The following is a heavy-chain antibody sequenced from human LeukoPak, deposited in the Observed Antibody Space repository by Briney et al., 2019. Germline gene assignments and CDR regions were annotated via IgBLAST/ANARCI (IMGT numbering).Heavy chain of an antibody. CDR1: GFTFSSYS. Sequence: GGSLRLSCAASGFTFSSYSMNWVRQAPGKGLEWVSSISSSSSYIYYADSVKGRFTISRDNAKNSLYLQMNSLRAEDTAVYYCARSEGDCSGCSCYTFDIWGQGTMVTVSS. J-gene: IGHJ3*02. CDR3: ARSEGDCSGCSCYTFDI. CDR2: ISSSSSYI. D-gene: IGHD2-15*01. V-gene: IGHV3-21*01.